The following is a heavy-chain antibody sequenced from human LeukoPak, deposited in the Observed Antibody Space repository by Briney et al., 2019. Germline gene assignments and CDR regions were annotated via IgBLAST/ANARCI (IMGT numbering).Heavy chain of an antibody. CDR2: ISWDGGST. V-gene: IGHV3-43D*03. CDR3: AKDLGGYFDY. Sequence: PGGSLRLSCAASGFTFDDYAMHWVRRAPGKGLEWVSLISWDGGSTYYADSVKGRFTISRDNSKNSLYLQMNSLRAEDTALYYCAKDLGGYFDYWGQGTLVTVSS. D-gene: IGHD3-16*01. J-gene: IGHJ4*02. CDR1: GFTFDDYA.